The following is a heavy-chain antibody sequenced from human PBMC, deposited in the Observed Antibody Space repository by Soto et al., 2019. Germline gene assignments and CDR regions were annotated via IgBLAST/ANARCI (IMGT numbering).Heavy chain of an antibody. CDR1: GGSISGSDYY. CDR3: SRGWITDRFDP. CDR2: IYYSGST. Sequence: QVQLQESGPGLVKSSQTLSLTCSVSGGSISGSDYYWTWIRQHPGKGLEWIGYIYYSGSTYYNPSLKSRLTISVDTSKNRFSLKLSSVTAADTAVYYWSRGWITDRFDPWGQGTLVTVSS. V-gene: IGHV4-31*03. D-gene: IGHD2-2*03. J-gene: IGHJ5*02.